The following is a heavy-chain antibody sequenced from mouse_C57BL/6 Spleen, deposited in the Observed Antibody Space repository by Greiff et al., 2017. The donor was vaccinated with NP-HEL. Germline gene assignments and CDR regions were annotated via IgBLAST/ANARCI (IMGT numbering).Heavy chain of an antibody. J-gene: IGHJ2*01. CDR2: IYPRSGNT. V-gene: IGHV1-81*01. Sequence: VQLQQSGAELARPGASVKLSCKASGYTFTSYGISWVKQRTGQGLEWIGEIYPRSGNTYYNEKFKGKATLTADKSSSTAYMELRSLTSEDSAVYFCARGELSSYVGDAMDYWGQGTTLTVSS. D-gene: IGHD1-1*01. CDR1: GYTFTSYG. CDR3: ARGELSSYVGDAMDY.